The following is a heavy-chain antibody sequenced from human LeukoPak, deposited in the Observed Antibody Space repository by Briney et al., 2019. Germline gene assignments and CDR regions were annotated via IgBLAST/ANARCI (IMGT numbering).Heavy chain of an antibody. V-gene: IGHV3-33*01. CDR1: GFTFGGYG. CDR2: IAYDGSRA. Sequence: GGSLRLSCAGSGFTFGGYGMHWFRQTPGKGLEWVAVIAYDGSRAFYADSVKGRFTIFRDNSKNTMSVQMDDLRAEDTAVYYCTRYNNDHFDYWGQGTLVTVSS. D-gene: IGHD1-14*01. CDR3: TRYNNDHFDY. J-gene: IGHJ4*02.